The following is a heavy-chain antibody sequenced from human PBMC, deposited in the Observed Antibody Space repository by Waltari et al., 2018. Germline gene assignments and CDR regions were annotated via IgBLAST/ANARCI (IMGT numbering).Heavy chain of an antibody. Sequence: EVQLLESGGGLVQRGWSLRLSCAVSGFILSRFAMSWVRHTPGKGLEWVAGTSASSGSTYYADSVQGRFTISRDNSKKRVFLQMNSLRAEDTATYYCTKMRRNLPRDIIDNWGQGTQVIIAS. V-gene: IGHV3-23*01. CDR1: GFILSRFA. CDR3: TKMRRNLPRDIIDN. CDR2: TSASSGST. J-gene: IGHJ4*02.